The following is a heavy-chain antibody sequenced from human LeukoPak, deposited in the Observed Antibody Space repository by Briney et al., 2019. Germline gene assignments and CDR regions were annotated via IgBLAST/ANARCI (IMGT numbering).Heavy chain of an antibody. D-gene: IGHD1-1*01. CDR3: ARDRLQLQS. V-gene: IGHV4-59*01. J-gene: IGHJ5*02. CDR1: GGSISSYY. CDR2: IYYTGNT. Sequence: PSETLSLTCTVSGGSISSYYWSWIRQPPGKGLEWIGYIYYTGNTNYNPSLKSRVTISVDTSKNRFSLKLSSVTAADTAVYYCARDRLQLQSWGQGTLVTVSS.